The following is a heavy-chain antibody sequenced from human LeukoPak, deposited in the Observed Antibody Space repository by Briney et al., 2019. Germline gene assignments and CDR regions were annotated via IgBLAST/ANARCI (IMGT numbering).Heavy chain of an antibody. D-gene: IGHD6-6*01. J-gene: IGHJ4*02. Sequence: AGGSLRLSCAASGFTFSSCGMSWVRQAPGKGLEWVSYISSTSSTVYYADSVKGRFTISRDNVKNSLYLQMNSLRAEDTAVYYCARGRDSSSSYPGYWGQGTLVTVSS. CDR1: GFTFSSCG. CDR2: ISSTSSTV. V-gene: IGHV3-48*01. CDR3: ARGRDSSSSYPGY.